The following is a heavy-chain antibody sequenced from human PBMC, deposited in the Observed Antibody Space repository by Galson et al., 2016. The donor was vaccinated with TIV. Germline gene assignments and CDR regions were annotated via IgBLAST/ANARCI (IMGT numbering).Heavy chain of an antibody. CDR2: INWNRGSV. J-gene: IGHJ3*01. CDR3: AKAKSIFGVVPHRAFDV. CDR1: GFSFGDYA. D-gene: IGHD3-3*01. V-gene: IGHV3-9*01. Sequence: SLRLSCAASGFSFGDYAMHWVRQAPGKGLEWVSGINWNRGSVDFADSVKGRLTISRDNAKNSLYLQMNSLRGEDTALYYCAKAKSIFGVVPHRAFDVWGQGKTVTVSS.